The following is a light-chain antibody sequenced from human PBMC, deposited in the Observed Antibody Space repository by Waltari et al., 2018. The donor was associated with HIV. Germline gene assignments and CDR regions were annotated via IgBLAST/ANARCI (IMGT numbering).Light chain of an antibody. CDR3: CSYAGSPTFVI. CDR2: DVN. J-gene: IGLJ2*01. V-gene: IGLV2-23*02. Sequence: QSALTQPASVSGSLGKSITISCTGTSSDIGSYNLVSWYQQYPGKAPKVIIYDVNKWPSGVSHRFSGFKAANTASLTISGLQAEDEADYYCCSYAGSPTFVIFGGGTKVTVL. CDR1: SSDIGSYNL.